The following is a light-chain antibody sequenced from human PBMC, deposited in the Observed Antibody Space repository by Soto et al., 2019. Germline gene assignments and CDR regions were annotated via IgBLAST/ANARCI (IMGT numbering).Light chain of an antibody. CDR3: QQRYNWPNT. CDR2: DAS. V-gene: IGKV3-11*01. Sequence: EIVLTQSPATLSLSPGEKATLSCRTSQSVGTYLAWYQHNPGQAPRLLLYDASNRATGIPARFSGSGSGTDFTLTISSPEPEDFAVYYCQQRYNWPNTFGQGTKLEIK. CDR1: QSVGTY. J-gene: IGKJ2*01.